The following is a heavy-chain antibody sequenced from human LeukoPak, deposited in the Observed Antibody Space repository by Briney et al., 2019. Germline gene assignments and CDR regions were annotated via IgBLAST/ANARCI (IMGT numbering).Heavy chain of an antibody. CDR3: ARSFYDILIGYYQYFDY. D-gene: IGHD3-9*01. Sequence: PGGSLRLSCVASGLSVSSNYMSWVRQAPGKGLEWVSVIYRDGSSYYADSVKGRFTISRDNSKNTLYIQTNSLRAEDTAVYYCARSFYDILIGYYQYFDYWGQGTLVTVSS. V-gene: IGHV3-66*01. CDR1: GLSVSSNY. CDR2: IYRDGSS. J-gene: IGHJ4*02.